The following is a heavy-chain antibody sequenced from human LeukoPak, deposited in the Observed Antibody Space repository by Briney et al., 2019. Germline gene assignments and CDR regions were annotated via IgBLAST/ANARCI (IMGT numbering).Heavy chain of an antibody. D-gene: IGHD2-2*01. CDR1: GGSISSGDYY. Sequence: SQTLSLTCTVSGGSISSGDYYWSWIRQPPGKGLEWIGYIYYSGSTYYNPSLKSRVTISVDTSKNQFSLKLSSVTAADTAVYYCAVGYCSSTSCYLTSAFDIWGQGTMVTVSS. CDR3: AVGYCSSTSCYLTSAFDI. J-gene: IGHJ3*02. CDR2: IYYSGST. V-gene: IGHV4-30-4*01.